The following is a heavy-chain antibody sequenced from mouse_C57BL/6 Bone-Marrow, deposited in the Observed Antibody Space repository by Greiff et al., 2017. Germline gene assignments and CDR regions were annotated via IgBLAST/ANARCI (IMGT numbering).Heavy chain of an antibody. CDR2: ISDGGSYT. D-gene: IGHD2-5*01. J-gene: IGHJ1*03. CDR1: GFTFSSYA. V-gene: IGHV5-4*01. Sequence: EVQLVESGGGLVKPGGSLKLSCAASGFTFSSYAMSWVRQTPEKRLEWVATISDGGSYTYYPDNVKGRFTISRDNAKNNLYLQMSHLKSEDTAMYYCARERNSNYVYFDVWGTGTTVTVSS. CDR3: ARERNSNYVYFDV.